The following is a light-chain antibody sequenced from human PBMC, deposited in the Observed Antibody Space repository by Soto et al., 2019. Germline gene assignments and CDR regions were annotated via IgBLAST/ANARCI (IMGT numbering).Light chain of an antibody. CDR2: DTN. Sequence: QAVVTQEPSLTVSPGGTVTLTCGSSTGAVTTDHFPYWFQQKPGQAPRTLIYDTNNKYSWTPARFSGSLLGDKAALTLSGAQPEDEADYYCFLTYSGARVFGGGTKVTVL. J-gene: IGLJ3*02. CDR3: FLTYSGARV. V-gene: IGLV7-46*01. CDR1: TGAVTTDHF.